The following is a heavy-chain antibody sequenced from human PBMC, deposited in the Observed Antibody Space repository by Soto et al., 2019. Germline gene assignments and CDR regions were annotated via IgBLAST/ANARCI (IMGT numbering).Heavy chain of an antibody. Sequence: KTSETLSLTCPVSGGSITSGGYYWSWLRQHPGKGLEWIGYIYYSGSTYYNPSLKSRVTISVDTSKNQFSLKLSSVTAADTAVYCCARGGTYYYYGMDVWGQGTTVTVSS. D-gene: IGHD1-1*01. V-gene: IGHV4-31*03. CDR1: GGSITSGGYY. CDR3: ARGGTYYYYGMDV. CDR2: IYYSGST. J-gene: IGHJ6*02.